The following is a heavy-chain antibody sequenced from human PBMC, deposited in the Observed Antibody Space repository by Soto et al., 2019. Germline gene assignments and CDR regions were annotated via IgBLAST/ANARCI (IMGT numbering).Heavy chain of an antibody. CDR1: GGSLSSYY. CDR2: IYYSGST. D-gene: IGHD3-3*01. Sequence: PSETLSLTCVVSGGSLSSYYWSWIRQPPGKGLEWIGYIYYSGSTYYNPSLKSRVTISVDTSKNQFSLKLSSVTAADTAVYYCARSSVEGFGVVTPPAWFDPWGQGTLVTVSS. V-gene: IGHV4-30-4*01. J-gene: IGHJ5*02. CDR3: ARSSVEGFGVVTPPAWFDP.